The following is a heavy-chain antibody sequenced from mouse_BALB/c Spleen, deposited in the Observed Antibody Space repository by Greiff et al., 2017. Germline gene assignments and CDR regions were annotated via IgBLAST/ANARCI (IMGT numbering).Heavy chain of an antibody. D-gene: IGHD2-10*01. Sequence: VQPQQSGGDLVKPGGSLKLSCAASGFTFSSYGMSWVRQTPDKRLEWVATISSGGSYTYYPDSVKGRFTISRDNAKNTLYLQMSSLKSEDTAMYYCARHASYGNYFDYWGQGTTLTVSS. CDR2: ISSGGSYT. J-gene: IGHJ2*01. V-gene: IGHV5-6*01. CDR1: GFTFSSYG. CDR3: ARHASYGNYFDY.